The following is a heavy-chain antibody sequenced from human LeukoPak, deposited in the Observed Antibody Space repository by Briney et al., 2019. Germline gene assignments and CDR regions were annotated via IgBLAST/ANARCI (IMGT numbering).Heavy chain of an antibody. Sequence: GGSLRLSCAASGFTFSSYAMHWVRQAPGKGLEWVAAISYDGSNKYYADSVKGRFTISRDNSKNTLYLQMNSLRAEDTAVYYCARGEDVVVTASLDYWGQGTLVTVSS. CDR2: ISYDGSNK. CDR3: ARGEDVVVTASLDY. CDR1: GFTFSSYA. D-gene: IGHD2-21*02. J-gene: IGHJ4*02. V-gene: IGHV3-30-3*01.